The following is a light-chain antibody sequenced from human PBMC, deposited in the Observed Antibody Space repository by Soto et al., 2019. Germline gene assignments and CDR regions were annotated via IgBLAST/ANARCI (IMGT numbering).Light chain of an antibody. CDR3: QRYNNWPLT. Sequence: IVMTQSPSTLSVSPGGRATLSCRASQGIGCTLAWDQHKPGQTPRLLIYDTSARATGVPARFSGSRSGPESTLTINSLQSEDFAIYYCQRYNNWPLTFGGGTKV. CDR1: QGIGCT. V-gene: IGKV3-15*01. J-gene: IGKJ4*01. CDR2: DTS.